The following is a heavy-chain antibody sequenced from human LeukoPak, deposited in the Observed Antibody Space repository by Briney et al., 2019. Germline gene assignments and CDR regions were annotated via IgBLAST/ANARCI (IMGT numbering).Heavy chain of an antibody. CDR2: IYTSGST. Sequence: SETLPLTCTVSGGSISSYYWSWIRQPAGKGLEWIGRIYTSGSTNYNPSLKSRVTMSVDTFKNQFSLKLSSVTAADTAVYYCAREDWNYYYMDVWGKGTTVTVSS. V-gene: IGHV4-4*07. CDR3: AREDWNYYYMDV. CDR1: GGSISSYY. J-gene: IGHJ6*03. D-gene: IGHD3/OR15-3a*01.